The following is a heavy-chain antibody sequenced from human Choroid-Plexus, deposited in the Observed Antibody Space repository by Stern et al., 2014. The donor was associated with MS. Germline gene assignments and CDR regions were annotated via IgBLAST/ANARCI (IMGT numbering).Heavy chain of an antibody. V-gene: IGHV3-30*18. D-gene: IGHD2/OR15-2a*01. CDR1: GFTLGSCA. CDR2: VSYDGSNK. Sequence: QVQLVQSGGGVVQPGRTLRLSCVASGFTLGSCAMHWVRQAPGKGLEWVAGVSYDGSNKYYADSVKGRFTISRDNSQNTLYMQMSSLRPEDTAVYYCAKDRQYLTYFFDHWGQGSLVTVSS. CDR3: AKDRQYLTYFFDH. J-gene: IGHJ5*02.